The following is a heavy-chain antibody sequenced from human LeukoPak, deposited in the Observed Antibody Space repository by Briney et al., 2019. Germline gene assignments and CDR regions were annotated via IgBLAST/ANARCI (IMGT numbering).Heavy chain of an antibody. CDR2: ISHSGST. Sequence: SETLSLTCAVSGGSISSGGYSWSWIRQPPGKGLEWIGYISHSGSTSYNPSLKGRVTISVDRSKDQFSLQLTSVTAADTAVYYCARGGYCSGGDCSLGAFDIWGQGAMVTVSS. CDR1: GGSISSGGYS. V-gene: IGHV4-30-2*01. D-gene: IGHD2-15*01. J-gene: IGHJ3*02. CDR3: ARGGYCSGGDCSLGAFDI.